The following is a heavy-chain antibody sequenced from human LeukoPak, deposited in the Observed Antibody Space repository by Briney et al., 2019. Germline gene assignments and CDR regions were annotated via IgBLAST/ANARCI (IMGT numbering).Heavy chain of an antibody. D-gene: IGHD3-16*01. J-gene: IGHJ4*02. V-gene: IGHV3-30*18. CDR3: AKREGGALLDY. CDR1: GFTFSSYD. CDR2: MSFDVRNK. Sequence: GSLRLSCAASGFTFSSYDMHWVRQAPGKGLEWVAVMSFDVRNKYYADSVKGRFTVSRDNSKNTLYLQMNSLRDEDTAVYYCAKREGGALLDYWGQGTLVTVSS.